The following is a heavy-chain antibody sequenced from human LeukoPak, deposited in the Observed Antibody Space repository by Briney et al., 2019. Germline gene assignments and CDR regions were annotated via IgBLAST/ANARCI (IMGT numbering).Heavy chain of an antibody. CDR1: GVTFSSYA. D-gene: IGHD2-2*01. CDR3: ARAEVPAAIKSGAFDI. Sequence: GGSLRLSCAASGVTFSSYAMSWVRQAPGKGLEWVSAISGSGGSTYYADSVKGRFTISRDNSKNTVYLQMNSLRAEDTAVYYCARAEVPAAIKSGAFDIWGQGTMVTVSS. CDR2: ISGSGGST. V-gene: IGHV3-23*01. J-gene: IGHJ3*02.